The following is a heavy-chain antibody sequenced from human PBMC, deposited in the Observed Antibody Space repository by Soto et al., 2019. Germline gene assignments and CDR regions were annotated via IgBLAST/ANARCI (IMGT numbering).Heavy chain of an antibody. V-gene: IGHV4-30-4*01. D-gene: IGHD2-8*01. CDR2: IYYSGST. CDR1: GGSISSGDYY. J-gene: IGHJ5*02. CDR3: ARWWMYAPGFDP. Sequence: SETLSLTCTVSGGSISSGDYYWSWIRQPPGKGLEWIGYIYYSGSTYYNPSLKSRVTISVDTSKNQFSLKLSSVTAADTAVYYCARWWMYAPGFDPWGQGTLVTVSS.